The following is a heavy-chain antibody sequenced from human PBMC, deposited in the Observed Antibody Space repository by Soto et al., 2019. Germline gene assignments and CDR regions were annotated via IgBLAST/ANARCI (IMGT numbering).Heavy chain of an antibody. CDR1: GLSLNTRGVG. V-gene: IGHV2-5*02. J-gene: IGHJ4*02. D-gene: IGHD4-17*01. CDR2: LYWGDDK. Sequence: QITLKESGPTLVKPTQTLTLTCTFSGLSLNTRGVGVGWIRQPPGKALEWLALLYWGDDKRYSPSLKSRLTITKDPSKNQVVLTITSMDPVDTSTYYCAHVGLTVPYFDYWGQGTLVTVSS. CDR3: AHVGLTVPYFDY.